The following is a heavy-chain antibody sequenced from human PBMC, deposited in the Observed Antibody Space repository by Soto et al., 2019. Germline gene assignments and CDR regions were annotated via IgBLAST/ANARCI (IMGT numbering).Heavy chain of an antibody. CDR1: GGSISSYY. J-gene: IGHJ5*02. D-gene: IGHD2-15*01. V-gene: IGHV4-59*01. CDR2: IYYSGST. Sequence: SETLSLTCPVSGGSISSYYWSWIRQPPGKGLEWIGYIYYSGSTNYNPSLKSRVTISADTSKNQFSLKLSSVTAADTAVYYCARVYCGGGSCYYVGLGWFDPGGKEPLVPFPS. CDR3: ARVYCGGGSCYYVGLGWFDP.